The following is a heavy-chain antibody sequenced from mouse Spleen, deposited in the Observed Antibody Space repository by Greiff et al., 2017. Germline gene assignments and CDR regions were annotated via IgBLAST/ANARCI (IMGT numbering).Heavy chain of an antibody. CDR3: ARSGLRSWFAY. CDR2: INPSNGGT. J-gene: IGHJ3*01. CDR1: GYTFTSYW. D-gene: IGHD2-4*01. Sequence: QVQLQQSGAELVRPGSSVKLSCKASGYTFTSYWMHWVKQRPGQGLEWIGNINPSNGGTNYNEKFKSKATLTVDKSSSTAYMQLSSLTSEDSAVYYCARSGLRSWFAYWGQGTLVTVSA. V-gene: IGHV1-53*01.